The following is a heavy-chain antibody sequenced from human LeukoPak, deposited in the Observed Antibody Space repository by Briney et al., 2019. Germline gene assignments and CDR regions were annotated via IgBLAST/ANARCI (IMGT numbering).Heavy chain of an antibody. V-gene: IGHV4-59*12. Sequence: SETLSLTCTVSGGSISNYYWNWIRQPPGKGLEWIGYIYYTGNTNYNPSLKSRVTISVDTSKNQFSLKLSSVTAADTAVYYCATAIPFHSWGRGTLVTVSS. J-gene: IGHJ4*02. D-gene: IGHD2-21*02. CDR3: ATAIPFHS. CDR2: IYYTGNT. CDR1: GGSISNYY.